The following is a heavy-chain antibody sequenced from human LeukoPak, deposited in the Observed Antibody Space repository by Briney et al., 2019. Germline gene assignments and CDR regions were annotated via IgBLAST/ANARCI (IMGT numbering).Heavy chain of an antibody. CDR3: ARLVVTAIPVLDS. D-gene: IGHD2-21*02. CDR1: GYTFTGYY. V-gene: IGHV1-69*02. Sequence: RASVKVSCKASGYTFTGYYMHWVRQAPGQGLEWMGRIIPILGIVSYAQKFQGRVTITADKSTSTAYMELSSLRSEDSAVYYCARLVVTAIPVLDSWGLGTLVTVSS. CDR2: IIPILGIV. J-gene: IGHJ4*02.